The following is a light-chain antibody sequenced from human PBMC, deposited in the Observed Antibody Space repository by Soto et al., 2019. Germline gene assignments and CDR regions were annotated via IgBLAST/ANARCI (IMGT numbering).Light chain of an antibody. V-gene: IGKV1-39*01. Sequence: DIQMTQSPSSLSASVGDRVTITCRASQSISSYLNWYQQKPGKAPKLLIYAASSLQSGVPSRFSGSGSGTDFTLTISSLQPEDFATYYCQRRGTFDQGTRLEIK. CDR3: QRRGT. J-gene: IGKJ5*01. CDR1: QSISSY. CDR2: AAS.